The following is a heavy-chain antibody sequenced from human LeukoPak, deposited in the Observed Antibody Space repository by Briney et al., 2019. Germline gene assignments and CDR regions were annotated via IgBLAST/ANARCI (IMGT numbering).Heavy chain of an antibody. CDR1: GFTVSSNY. D-gene: IGHD3-10*01. Sequence: GGSLRLSCAASGFTVSSNYMSCVRQAPGKGLEGVSVIYSGGSTYYADSVKGRFTISRDNSKNTLYLQMNSLRAEDTAVYYCATPYGSGSYHDYGMDVWGKGTTVTVSS. CDR3: ATPYGSGSYHDYGMDV. J-gene: IGHJ6*04. V-gene: IGHV3-53*01. CDR2: IYSGGST.